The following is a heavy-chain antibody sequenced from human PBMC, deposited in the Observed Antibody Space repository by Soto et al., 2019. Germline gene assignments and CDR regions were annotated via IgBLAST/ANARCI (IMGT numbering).Heavy chain of an antibody. CDR2: ISAYNGNT. Sequence: ASVKVSCKASGYTFTSYGISWVRQAPGQGLEWMGWISAYNGNTNYAQKLQGRVTMTTDTSTSTAYMELGSLRSDDTAVYYCAREPILRFLEWGGAYYYYGMDVWGQGTTVTVSS. J-gene: IGHJ6*02. D-gene: IGHD3-3*01. CDR1: GYTFTSYG. V-gene: IGHV1-18*04. CDR3: AREPILRFLEWGGAYYYYGMDV.